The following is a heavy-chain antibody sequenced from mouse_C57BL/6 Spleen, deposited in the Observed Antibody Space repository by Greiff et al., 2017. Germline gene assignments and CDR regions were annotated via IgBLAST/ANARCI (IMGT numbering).Heavy chain of an antibody. J-gene: IGHJ3*01. CDR3: ATSTMVTRFAY. Sequence: QVQLQQSGPELVKPGASVKISCKASGYAFSSSWMNWVKQRPGKGLEWIGRIYPGDGDTNYNGKFKGKATLTADKSSSTAYMQLSSLTSEDSAVYFCATSTMVTRFAYWGQGTLVTVSA. CDR1: GYAFSSSW. V-gene: IGHV1-82*01. D-gene: IGHD2-2*01. CDR2: IYPGDGDT.